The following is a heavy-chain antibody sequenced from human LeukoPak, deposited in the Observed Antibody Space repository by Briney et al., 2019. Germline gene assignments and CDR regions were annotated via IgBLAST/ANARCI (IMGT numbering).Heavy chain of an antibody. J-gene: IGHJ4*02. CDR2: VWFGESVQ. CDR3: AKGGSDTSKYYFDY. D-gene: IGHD3-10*01. V-gene: IGHV3-30*02. CDR1: GFTFSSYG. Sequence: GGSLRLSCAASGFTFSSYGMHWVRQAPGKGLEWVASVWFGESVQSYSDSVKGRFTISRDNSKNTVWLEMNSLRVEDTAVYYCAKGGSDTSKYYFDYWGQGTQVTVSS.